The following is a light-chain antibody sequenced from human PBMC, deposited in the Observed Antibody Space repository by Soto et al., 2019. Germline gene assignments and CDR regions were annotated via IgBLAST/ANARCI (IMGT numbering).Light chain of an antibody. CDR2: EVS. Sequence: QSALTQPASVSGSPGQSITISCTGTSSDVGGFNYVSWYQHHPGKAPKHMIYEVSNRPSGVSNRFSGSKSGNTASLTISGLQAEGEADYYFSSYSSSSTDVFGTGTKLTVL. J-gene: IGLJ1*01. CDR1: SSDVGGFNY. CDR3: SSYSSSSTDV. V-gene: IGLV2-14*01.